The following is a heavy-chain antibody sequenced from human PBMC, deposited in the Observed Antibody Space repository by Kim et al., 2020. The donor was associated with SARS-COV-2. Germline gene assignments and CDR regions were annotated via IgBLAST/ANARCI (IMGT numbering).Heavy chain of an antibody. J-gene: IGHJ4*02. D-gene: IGHD1-26*01. Sequence: ECTVSMNSRKTISPDTSKNHFSLQLNSETPEDTAVYYCARSSGSYPFDSWGQGTLVTVSS. CDR3: ARSSGSYPFDS. V-gene: IGHV6-1*01.